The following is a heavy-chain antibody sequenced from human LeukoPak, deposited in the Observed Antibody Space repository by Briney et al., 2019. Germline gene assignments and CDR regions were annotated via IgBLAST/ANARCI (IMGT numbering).Heavy chain of an antibody. D-gene: IGHD6-19*01. CDR2: ISYDGSNK. CDR1: GFTFSSYA. Sequence: GSLRLSCAASGFTFSSYAMHWVRQAPGKGLEWVAVISYDGSNKYYGDSVKGRFTISRDNSKNTLYLQMNSLRAEDTAVYYCARDRGSGWYETTIDYWGQGTLVTVSS. V-gene: IGHV3-30-3*01. J-gene: IGHJ4*02. CDR3: ARDRGSGWYETTIDY.